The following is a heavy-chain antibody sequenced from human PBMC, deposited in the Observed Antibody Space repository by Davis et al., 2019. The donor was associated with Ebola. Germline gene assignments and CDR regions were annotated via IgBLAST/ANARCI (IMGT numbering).Heavy chain of an antibody. Sequence: GESLKISCAASGFTFSVYGMHWVRQAPGKGLEWVAVISYDGNQKYSADAVKGRFTISRDNSKNTLYLQMNSLRAEDTAVYYCARDGYSSSWYIYYYYGMDVWGQGTTVTVSS. CDR1: GFTFSVYG. CDR2: ISYDGNQK. J-gene: IGHJ6*02. V-gene: IGHV3-30*03. D-gene: IGHD6-13*01. CDR3: ARDGYSSSWYIYYYYGMDV.